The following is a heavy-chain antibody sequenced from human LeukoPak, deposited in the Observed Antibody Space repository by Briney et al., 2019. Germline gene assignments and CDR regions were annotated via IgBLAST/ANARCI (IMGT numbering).Heavy chain of an antibody. D-gene: IGHD3-9*01. CDR1: GYTFTGYY. Sequence: GASVKVSCKASGYTFTGYYMHWVRQAPGQGLEWMGWINPNSGGTHYAQKFQGRVTMTRDTSISTAYMELSRLRSDDTAVYYCARGLFDRPYAFDYWGQGTLVTVSS. CDR3: ARGLFDRPYAFDY. V-gene: IGHV1-2*02. J-gene: IGHJ4*02. CDR2: INPNSGGT.